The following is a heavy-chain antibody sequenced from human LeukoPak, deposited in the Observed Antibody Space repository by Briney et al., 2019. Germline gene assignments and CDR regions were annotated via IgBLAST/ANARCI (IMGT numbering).Heavy chain of an antibody. CDR2: MNPNRGNT. D-gene: IGHD3-3*01. V-gene: IGHV1-8*01. J-gene: IGHJ4*02. CDR1: GYTFTSYD. CDR3: ARGQRPSITIFGVVTRKYYFDY. Sequence: ASVKVSCKASGYTFTSYDINWVRQATGQGLEWMGWMNPNRGNTGYAQKFQGRVTLTRNTSISTAYMELRSLRSEDTAVYYCARGQRPSITIFGVVTRKYYFDYWSQATLVTVSS.